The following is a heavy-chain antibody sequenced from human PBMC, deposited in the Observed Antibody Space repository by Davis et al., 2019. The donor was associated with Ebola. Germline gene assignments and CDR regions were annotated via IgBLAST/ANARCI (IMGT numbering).Heavy chain of an antibody. CDR2: IRSKANSYAT. CDR1: GFTFSSYW. V-gene: IGHV3-73*01. CDR3: TGADYGDYGVFDY. Sequence: GESLKISCAASGFTFSSYWMSWVRQASGKGLEWVGRIRSKANSYATAYAASVKGRFTISRDDSKNTAYLQMNSLKTEDTAVYYGTGADYGDYGVFDYWGQGTLVTVSS. D-gene: IGHD4-17*01. J-gene: IGHJ4*02.